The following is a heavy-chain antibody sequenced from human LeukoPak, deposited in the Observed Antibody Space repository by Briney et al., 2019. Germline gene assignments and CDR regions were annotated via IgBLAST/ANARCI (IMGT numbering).Heavy chain of an antibody. D-gene: IGHD2-2*01. CDR2: IYYSGST. CDR1: GGSISSSYYY. J-gene: IGHJ6*02. Sequence: SETLSLTCTVSGGSISSSYYYWSWIRQPPGKGLEWIGYIYYSGSTNYNPSLKSRVTISVDTSKNQFSLKLSSVTAADTAMYYCARDKLVGYYYGMDVWGQGTTVTVSS. V-gene: IGHV4-61*01. CDR3: ARDKLVGYYYGMDV.